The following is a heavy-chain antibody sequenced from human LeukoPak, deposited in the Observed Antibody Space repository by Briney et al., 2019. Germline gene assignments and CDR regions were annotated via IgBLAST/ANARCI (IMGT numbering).Heavy chain of an antibody. CDR2: IYYSGST. D-gene: IGHD7-27*01. Sequence: PSETLSLTCTVSGVSISSYYWSWIRQPPGKGLEWIGYIYYSGSTNYNPSLKSRVTISVDTSKNQFSLKLSSVTAADTAVYYCAREGPGLDAFDIWGQGTMVTVSS. CDR1: GVSISSYY. CDR3: AREGPGLDAFDI. J-gene: IGHJ3*02. V-gene: IGHV4-59*01.